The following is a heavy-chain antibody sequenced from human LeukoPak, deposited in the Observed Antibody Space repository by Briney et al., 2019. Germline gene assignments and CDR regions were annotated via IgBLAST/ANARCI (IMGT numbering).Heavy chain of an antibody. CDR1: GGSISSSSYY. J-gene: IGHJ4*02. Sequence: PSETLSLTCTVSGGSISSSSYYWGWIRQPPGKGLEWIGSIYYSGSTYYNPSLKSRVTISVDTSKNQFSLKLSSVTAADTAVYYCARGERGDYFDYWGQGTLVTVSS. CDR2: IYYSGST. CDR3: ARGERGDYFDY. V-gene: IGHV4-39*07.